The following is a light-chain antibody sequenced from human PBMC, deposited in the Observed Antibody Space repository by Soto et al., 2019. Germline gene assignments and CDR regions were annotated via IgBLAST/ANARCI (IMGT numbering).Light chain of an antibody. CDR2: WAS. J-gene: IGKJ1*01. CDR3: LHYKDWPRWT. V-gene: IGKV4-1*01. Sequence: DIVMTQSPDSLAVSLGERATIKCRSSQSILKSSIKKNSLAWYQQKPGQPPRLLIYWASTRDSGVPDRFSGSGSGTDFTLTITRLQAEDVAVYYCLHYKDWPRWTFGQGTKVEVK. CDR1: QSILKSSIKKNS.